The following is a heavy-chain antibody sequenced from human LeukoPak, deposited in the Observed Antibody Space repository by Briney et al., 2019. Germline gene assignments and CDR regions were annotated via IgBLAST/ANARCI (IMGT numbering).Heavy chain of an antibody. V-gene: IGHV4-39*01. Sequence: SETLSLTCTVSGDSISSSSYYWGWIRQPPGKGLEWIGRIYYSGSTYYNPSLKSRVTISVDASKNQFSLKLSSVTAADTAVYYCARHSGSYRSRLDYWGQGTLVTVSS. CDR2: IYYSGST. CDR1: GDSISSSSYY. J-gene: IGHJ4*02. D-gene: IGHD3-16*02. CDR3: ARHSGSYRSRLDY.